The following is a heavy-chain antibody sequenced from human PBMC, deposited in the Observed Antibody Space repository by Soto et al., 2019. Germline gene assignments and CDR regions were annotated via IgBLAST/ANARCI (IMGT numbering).Heavy chain of an antibody. D-gene: IGHD3-10*01. J-gene: IGHJ4*02. V-gene: IGHV3-30-3*01. CDR1: GFSFSTYA. CDR2: ISYDGNSK. CDR3: AGRGFDY. Sequence: QVHLVESGGGVVQPGRSLRLSCAASGFSFSTYAMHWVRQAPGKGLEWVALISYDGNSKYYADSVKGRFTISRDISKNTVYLQLNSLRPEDTAVYYCAGRGFDYWGQGTLVTVSS.